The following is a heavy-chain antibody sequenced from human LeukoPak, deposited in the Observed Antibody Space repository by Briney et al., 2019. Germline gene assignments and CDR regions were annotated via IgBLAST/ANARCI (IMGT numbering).Heavy chain of an antibody. Sequence: ASVKVSCKASGYTFTGYYMHWVRQAPGQGLEWMGWINPNSGGTNYAQMLQGRVTMTTDTSTSTAYMELRSLRSDDTAVYYCARMNGGSYFDAYYYYMDVWGKGTTVTVSS. J-gene: IGHJ6*03. CDR3: ARMNGGSYFDAYYYYMDV. D-gene: IGHD1-26*01. CDR2: INPNSGGT. CDR1: GYTFTGYY. V-gene: IGHV1-2*02.